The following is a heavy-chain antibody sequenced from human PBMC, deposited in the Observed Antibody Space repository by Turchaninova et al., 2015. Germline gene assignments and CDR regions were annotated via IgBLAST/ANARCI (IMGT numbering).Heavy chain of an antibody. V-gene: IGHV4-39*01. CDR2: SVNGGSP. J-gene: IGHJ4*02. CDR1: GGTISSTSSY. CDR3: ARLYDIWSGYINF. Sequence: QLQLQVSGPVLVQPSATLSLTCPASGGTISSTSSYWGGTRQPPGEGLEWLGSSVNGGSPYDNPSLKSRVTISMDTSMNQFSLRVSSVTAADTAIYYCARLYDIWSGYINFWGQGTLVTVSS. D-gene: IGHD3-3*01.